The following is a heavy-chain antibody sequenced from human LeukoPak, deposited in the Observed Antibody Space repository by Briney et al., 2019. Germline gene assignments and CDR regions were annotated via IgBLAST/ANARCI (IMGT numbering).Heavy chain of an antibody. CDR1: GFTFSSFS. CDR2: ISGSASIT. Sequence: GESLRLSCAASGFTFSSFSMSWVRQTPGKGLEWVSDISGSASITKYADSVKGRFIISRDNSKNTLFLQMNSLTAENTAVYYCAKASGYSYGPNYYFDYWGQGTLVTVSS. CDR3: AKASGYSYGPNYYFDY. V-gene: IGHV3-23*01. D-gene: IGHD5-18*01. J-gene: IGHJ4*02.